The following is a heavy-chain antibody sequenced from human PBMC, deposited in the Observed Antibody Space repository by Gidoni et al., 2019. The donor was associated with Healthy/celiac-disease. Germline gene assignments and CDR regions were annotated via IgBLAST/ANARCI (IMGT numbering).Heavy chain of an antibody. CDR1: GGSLSRSSYY. V-gene: IGHV4-39*01. J-gene: IGHJ4*02. CDR3: AGYYGSGSYYILNYFDY. D-gene: IGHD3-10*01. CDR2: IYYSGST. Sequence: QLPLQESGPGLVKPSGTLSLTCPVSGGSLSRSSYYWGWIRQPPGKGLEWIGSIYYSGSTYYNPSLKSRVTISVDTSKNQFSLKLSSVTAADTAVYYCAGYYGSGSYYILNYFDYWGQGTLVTVSS.